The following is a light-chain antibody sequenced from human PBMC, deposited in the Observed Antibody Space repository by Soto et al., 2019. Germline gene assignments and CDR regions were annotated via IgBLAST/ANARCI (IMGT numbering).Light chain of an antibody. CDR1: SGHSSYA. CDR3: QTWGTGRV. CDR2: LNSDGSH. V-gene: IGLV4-69*01. J-gene: IGLJ2*01. Sequence: QAVVTQSPSASASLGASVKLTCTLSSGHSSYAIAWHQQQPEKGPRYLMKLNSDGSHSKGDGIPDRFSGSSSGAERYLTIYSLQSEDEADYYCQTWGTGRVFGGGTKLTVL.